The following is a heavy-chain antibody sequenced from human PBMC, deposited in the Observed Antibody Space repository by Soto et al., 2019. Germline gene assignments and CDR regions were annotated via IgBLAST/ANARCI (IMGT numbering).Heavy chain of an antibody. D-gene: IGHD5-12*01. CDR2: IHPDDSDT. CDR3: ARQDAWLRLDY. J-gene: IGHJ4*02. V-gene: IGHV5-51*01. Sequence: GGAPKLSCKGSGCRITSYWIGLGRQMPGKGVEGMGIIHPDDSDTRYSPSFQGQVTISADKSISTAYLQWSSLKASDTAMDYCARQDAWLRLDYWGQGTLVRASS. CDR1: GCRITSYW.